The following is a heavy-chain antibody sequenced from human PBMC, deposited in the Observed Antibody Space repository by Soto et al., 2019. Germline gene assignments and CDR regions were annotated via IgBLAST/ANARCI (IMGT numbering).Heavy chain of an antibody. Sequence: QVQLVESGGGVVQPGRSLRLSCAASGFTFSTYGMHWVRQAPGKGLDWVAVISYDGSNNYYADSVKGRFTISRDNSKNTVYLQMNSLRAEDTAVYYCAKSKLSQWYFDLWGRGTLVTVSS. CDR1: GFTFSTYG. CDR2: ISYDGSNN. J-gene: IGHJ2*01. V-gene: IGHV3-30*18. D-gene: IGHD1-7*01. CDR3: AKSKLSQWYFDL.